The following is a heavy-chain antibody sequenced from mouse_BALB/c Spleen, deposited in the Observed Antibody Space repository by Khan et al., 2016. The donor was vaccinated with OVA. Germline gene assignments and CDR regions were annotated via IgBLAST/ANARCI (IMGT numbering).Heavy chain of an antibody. CDR3: ARNTQMSRTVMDY. CDR2: IWSDGKT. J-gene: IGHJ4*01. V-gene: IGHV2-6*02. CDR1: GFSLTSYG. Sequence: QVQLKESGPGLVAPSQSLSITCTVSGFSLTSYGVHWVRQPPGKGLEWLVVIWSDGKTTYNSTLKSRLSISKDNSKSQVFLKMNSLQTDDTAMYXFARNTQMSRTVMDYWGQGTMVTVSS. D-gene: IGHD1-1*01.